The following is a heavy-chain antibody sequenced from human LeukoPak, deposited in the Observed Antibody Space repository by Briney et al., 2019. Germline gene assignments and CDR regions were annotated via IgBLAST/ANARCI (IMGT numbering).Heavy chain of an antibody. J-gene: IGHJ4*02. CDR3: ARVDIVATTKDY. CDR2: ISYDGSNK. V-gene: IGHV3-30*03. CDR1: GFTFSSYG. Sequence: GRSLRLSCAASGFTFSSYGMHWVRQAPGKGLEWVAVISYDGSNKYYADSVKGRFTISRDNSKNTLYLQMNSLRAEDTAVYYCARVDIVATTKDYWGQGTLVTVSS. D-gene: IGHD5-12*01.